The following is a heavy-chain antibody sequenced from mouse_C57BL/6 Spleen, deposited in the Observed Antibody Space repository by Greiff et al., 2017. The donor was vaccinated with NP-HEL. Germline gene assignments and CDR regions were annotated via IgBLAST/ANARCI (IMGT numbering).Heavy chain of an antibody. Sequence: VQLQQSGPELVKPGASVKISCKASGYTFTDYYMNWVKQSHGKSLEWIGDINPNNGGTSYNQKFKGKATLTVDKSSSTAYMELRSLTSEDSAVYYCATLTGNYFDYWGQGTTLTVSS. J-gene: IGHJ2*01. CDR1: GYTFTDYY. D-gene: IGHD4-1*01. CDR2: INPNNGGT. CDR3: ATLTGNYFDY. V-gene: IGHV1-26*01.